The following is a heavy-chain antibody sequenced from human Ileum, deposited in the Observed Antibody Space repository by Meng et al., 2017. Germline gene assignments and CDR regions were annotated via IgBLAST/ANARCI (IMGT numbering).Heavy chain of an antibody. V-gene: IGHV4-34*01. CDR2: INHSGST. CDR1: GGSFSGYY. D-gene: IGHD6-19*01. J-gene: IGHJ4*02. Sequence: QVQLQPWGAGLLKPSETLSLTCAVYGGSFSGYYWSWIRQPPGKGLEWIGEINHSGSTNYNPSLKSRVTISVDTSKNQFSLKLSSVTAADTAVYYCARSSSGGYWGQGTLVTVSS. CDR3: ARSSSGGY.